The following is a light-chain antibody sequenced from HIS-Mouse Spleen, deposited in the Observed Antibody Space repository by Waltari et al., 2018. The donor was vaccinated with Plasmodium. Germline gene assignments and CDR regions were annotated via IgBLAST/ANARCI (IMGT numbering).Light chain of an antibody. CDR1: QSVSSY. CDR2: DAS. J-gene: IGKJ4*01. Sequence: IVLTQSPATLSLSPGERATTSCRASQSVSSYLAWYQQKPGQAPRLLIYDASNRATGIPARFSGSGSGTDFTLTISSLEPEDFAVYYCQQRSNWPLTFGGGTKVEIK. CDR3: QQRSNWPLT. V-gene: IGKV3-11*01.